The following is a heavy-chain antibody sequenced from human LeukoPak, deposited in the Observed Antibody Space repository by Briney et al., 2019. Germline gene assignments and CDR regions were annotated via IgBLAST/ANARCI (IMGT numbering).Heavy chain of an antibody. Sequence: SETLSLTCTVSGGSISSYYWSWIRQPPGKGLEWIGYIYYSGSTNYNPSLKSRATISVDTSKNQFSLKLSSVTAADTAVYYCARMYTAMVTVIDYWGQGTLVTVSS. CDR3: ARMYTAMVTVIDY. D-gene: IGHD5-18*01. J-gene: IGHJ4*02. CDR2: IYYSGST. V-gene: IGHV4-59*01. CDR1: GGSISSYY.